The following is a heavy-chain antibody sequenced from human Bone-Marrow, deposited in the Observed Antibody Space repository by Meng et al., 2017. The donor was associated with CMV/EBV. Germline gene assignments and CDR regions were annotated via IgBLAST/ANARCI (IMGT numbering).Heavy chain of an antibody. CDR1: GFTVSGYY. Sequence: AGSLRLSCAASGFTVSGYYMSWVRQAPGKGLEFVAVISSGGFTYYADSVKGRFTISRDNSKNTLYLQMNSLRAEETALYYCARGPSGSFGGVDYWGPGTLVTVSS. CDR3: ARGPSGSFGGVDY. J-gene: IGHJ4*02. V-gene: IGHV3-53*01. D-gene: IGHD1-26*01. CDR2: ISSGGFT.